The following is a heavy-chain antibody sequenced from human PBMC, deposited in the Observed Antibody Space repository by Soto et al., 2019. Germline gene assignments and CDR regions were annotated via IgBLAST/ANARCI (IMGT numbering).Heavy chain of an antibody. Sequence: GGSLRLSCVASGFSFSKYGMNWVRQAPGKGLEWISHISSTSAYTSYADSVKGRFTISRDTASNSVYLQMNSLRDEDTAVYYCARSDCSSTSCYVVWFDPWGQGTPVTVSS. J-gene: IGHJ5*02. CDR1: GFSFSKYG. V-gene: IGHV3-21*01. CDR3: ARSDCSSTSCYVVWFDP. CDR2: ISSTSAYT. D-gene: IGHD2-2*01.